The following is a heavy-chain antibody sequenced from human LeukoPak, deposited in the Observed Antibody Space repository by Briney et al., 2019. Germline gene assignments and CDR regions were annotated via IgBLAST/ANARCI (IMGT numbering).Heavy chain of an antibody. Sequence: PGGSLRLSCAASGFTFSSYWMSWVRQAPGKGLEWVANIKQDRSEKYYVGSVKGRFTISRDNAKNSLYLQMNSLRADDTAIYYCAKRMSYYDSSPADYWGQGTLVTVSS. CDR2: IKQDRSEK. D-gene: IGHD3-22*01. V-gene: IGHV3-7*01. CDR1: GFTFSSYW. CDR3: AKRMSYYDSSPADY. J-gene: IGHJ4*02.